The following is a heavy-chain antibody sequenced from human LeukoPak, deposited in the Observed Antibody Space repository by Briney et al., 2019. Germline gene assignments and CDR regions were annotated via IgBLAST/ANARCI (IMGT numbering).Heavy chain of an antibody. J-gene: IGHJ5*02. Sequence: ASVKVSCKASGYTFTGYYMHWVRQAPGKGLEWMGGFDPEDGETIYAQKFQGRVTMTEDTSTDTAYMELSSLRSEDTAVYYCATDLVSGDSQLDPWGQGTLVTVSS. CDR1: GYTFTGYY. D-gene: IGHD3-10*01. CDR3: ATDLVSGDSQLDP. V-gene: IGHV1-24*01. CDR2: FDPEDGET.